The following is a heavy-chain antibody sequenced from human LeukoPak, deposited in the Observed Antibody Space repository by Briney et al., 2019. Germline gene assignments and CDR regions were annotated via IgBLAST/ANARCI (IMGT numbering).Heavy chain of an antibody. CDR1: GFTFDDYA. J-gene: IGHJ4*02. V-gene: IGHV3-43*02. Sequence: GGSLRLSCAASGFTFDDYATHWVRQAPGKGLEWVSLISGDGGSTYYAASVKGRFSISRDNSKNMVYLQLNSLRAEDTAIYYCAQPRGWPYYFNYWGQGTLVTVSS. CDR2: ISGDGGST. D-gene: IGHD6-19*01. CDR3: AQPRGWPYYFNY.